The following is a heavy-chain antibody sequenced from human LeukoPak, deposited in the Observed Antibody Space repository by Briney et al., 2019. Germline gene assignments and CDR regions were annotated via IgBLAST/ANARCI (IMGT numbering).Heavy chain of an antibody. Sequence: SETLSLTCTVSGGSISSYYWSWIRQPPGKGLEWIGYIYYSGSTNYNPSLKSRVTISVDTSKNQFSLKLSSVTAADTAVYYCARGGGYSYGYRYYYYYMDVWGKGTTVTVSS. V-gene: IGHV4-59*01. CDR3: ARGGGYSYGYRYYYYYMDV. D-gene: IGHD5-18*01. J-gene: IGHJ6*03. CDR2: IYYSGST. CDR1: GGSISSYY.